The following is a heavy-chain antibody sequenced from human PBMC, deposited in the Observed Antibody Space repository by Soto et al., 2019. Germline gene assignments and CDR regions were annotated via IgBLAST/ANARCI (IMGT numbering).Heavy chain of an antibody. J-gene: IGHJ4*02. Sequence: EVQLVESGGGLVQPGGSLRLSCAASGFTVNNNYMSWVRQDPGKVLEWVSIIFSGGSTYYADSVKGRFSTSRDISKNMLFLQITSLRAEDIAVYYCARGLGTTGYYYGLDFWGQGNLVSVSS. D-gene: IGHD3-22*01. V-gene: IGHV3-66*01. CDR2: IFSGGST. CDR1: GFTVNNNY. CDR3: ARGLGTTGYYYGLDF.